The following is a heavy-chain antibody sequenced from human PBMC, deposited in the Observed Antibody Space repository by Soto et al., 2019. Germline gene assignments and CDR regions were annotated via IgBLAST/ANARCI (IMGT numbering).Heavy chain of an antibody. D-gene: IGHD1-26*01. J-gene: IGHJ6*02. CDR2: ISYDGSNT. Sequence: GSLRLSGAASVFSVSDYGMEWVRQAPGKGLEWVALISYDGSNTYYADSVKGRFTISRDNSKDTLFLQMTGLRREDTAVYYCAKGAGDRLSLGMDVWGQGTTVTVSS. V-gene: IGHV3-30*18. CDR1: VFSVSDYG. CDR3: AKGAGDRLSLGMDV.